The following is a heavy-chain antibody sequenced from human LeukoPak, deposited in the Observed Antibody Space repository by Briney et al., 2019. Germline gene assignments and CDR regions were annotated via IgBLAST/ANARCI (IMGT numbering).Heavy chain of an antibody. J-gene: IGHJ4*02. Sequence: PGRSLRLSCTASGFTFGDYVMNWVSQAPGKGLEWVGFITSKAYGGTTEYAASVKGRFTISRDDSKSIAYLQMNSLKTEDTAVYYCTRLGSGWIYYFDYWGQGTLVTVSS. CDR1: GFTFGDYV. CDR3: TRLGSGWIYYFDY. CDR2: ITSKAYGGTT. V-gene: IGHV3-49*04. D-gene: IGHD6-19*01.